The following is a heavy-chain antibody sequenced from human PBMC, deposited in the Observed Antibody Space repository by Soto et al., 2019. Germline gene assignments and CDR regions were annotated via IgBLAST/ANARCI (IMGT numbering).Heavy chain of an antibody. CDR1: GGTFSSYA. CDR2: IIPIFGTA. J-gene: IGHJ4*02. CDR3: ARGWGYDSYTYYYAY. D-gene: IGHD3-22*01. Sequence: AAVKVSCKASGGTFSSYAISWVRQAPGQGLEWMGGIIPIFGTANYAQKFQGRVTITADESTSTAYMELSRLRSEDTAVYYCARGWGYDSYTYYYAYWGQGTLVTVSS. V-gene: IGHV1-69*13.